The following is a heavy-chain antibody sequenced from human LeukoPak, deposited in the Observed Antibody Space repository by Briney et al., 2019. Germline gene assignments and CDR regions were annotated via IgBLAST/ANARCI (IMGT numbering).Heavy chain of an antibody. CDR1: GFPFSAYD. V-gene: IGHV3-13*01. CDR2: FGSAGDT. Sequence: GGSLRLSCETSGFPFSAYDMHWVRQAPGKGLEWVSAFGSAGDTYYPGTVRGRFTISRDYAKNSLYLQMNSLRTGDTAVYFCVRGALPGDNWYFDLWGRGTLVTVAS. J-gene: IGHJ2*01. CDR3: VRGALPGDNWYFDL.